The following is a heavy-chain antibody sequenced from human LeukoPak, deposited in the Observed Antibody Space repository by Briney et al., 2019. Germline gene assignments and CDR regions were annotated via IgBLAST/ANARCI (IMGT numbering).Heavy chain of an antibody. CDR1: GYTFSSYA. CDR3: ARSYPYYYYYMDV. J-gene: IGHJ6*03. V-gene: IGHV1-18*01. CDR2: ISAYNGNT. Sequence: GASVKVSCKASGYTFSSYAMNWVRQAPGQGLEWMGWISAYNGNTNYAQKLQGRVTMTTDTSTSTAYMELRSLRSDDTAVYYCARSYPYYYYYMDVWGKGTTVTVSS.